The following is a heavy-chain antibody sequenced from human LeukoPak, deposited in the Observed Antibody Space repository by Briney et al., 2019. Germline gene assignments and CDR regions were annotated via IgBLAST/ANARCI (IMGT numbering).Heavy chain of an antibody. J-gene: IGHJ6*03. CDR1: GYTFTSYA. Sequence: EASVKVSCKASGYTFTSYAMNWVRQAPGQGLEWMGWINTNTGSPTYAQGFTGRFVLSLDTSVSTAYLRISGLKAEDTAVYYCAKHTGGGYSYGYGYYYYYMDVWGKGTTVTVSS. D-gene: IGHD5-18*01. CDR3: AKHTGGGYSYGYGYYYYYMDV. V-gene: IGHV7-4-1*02. CDR2: INTNTGSP.